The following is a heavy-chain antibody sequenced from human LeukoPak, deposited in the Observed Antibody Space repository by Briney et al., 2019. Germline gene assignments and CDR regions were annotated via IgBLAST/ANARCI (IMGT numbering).Heavy chain of an antibody. CDR2: ISSSSSII. Sequence: PGGSLRLSCAASGFTLSSYNINWVRQAPGKGLEWVSYISSSSSIIYYADSVTGRFTISRDNAKNSLYLQMNSLRAEDTAVYYCARDLTVPTSMDVWGKGTTVTVSS. CDR3: ARDLTVPTSMDV. D-gene: IGHD2-2*01. V-gene: IGHV3-48*01. J-gene: IGHJ6*04. CDR1: GFTLSSYN.